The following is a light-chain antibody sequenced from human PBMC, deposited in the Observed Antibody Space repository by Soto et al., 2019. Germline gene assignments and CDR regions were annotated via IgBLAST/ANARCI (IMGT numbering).Light chain of an antibody. V-gene: IGKV1-27*01. CDR2: AAS. Sequence: EIQMTHSPSSLSASVGVRGTITCRASQGISNYVAWYQQTPWKAPKLLIYAASTMQSGVPSRFSGSESGTDFTLTISGLQPEDVATYYCQKYDSAPLFTFGPGTKVEIK. CDR3: QKYDSAPLFT. CDR1: QGISNY. J-gene: IGKJ3*01.